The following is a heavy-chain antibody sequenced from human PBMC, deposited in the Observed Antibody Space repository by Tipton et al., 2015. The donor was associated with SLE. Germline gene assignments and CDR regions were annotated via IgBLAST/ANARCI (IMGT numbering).Heavy chain of an antibody. CDR2: IYYSGST. Sequence: LRLSCAASGFTFSDYYMSWIRQHPGKGLEWIGYIYYSGSTYYNPSLKSRLTISVDTSKNQFSLKLSSVTAADTAVYYCAVQSSGSARADYWGQGTLVTVSS. J-gene: IGHJ4*02. V-gene: IGHV4-31*02. D-gene: IGHD4-11*01. CDR3: AVQSSGSARADY. CDR1: GFTFSDYY.